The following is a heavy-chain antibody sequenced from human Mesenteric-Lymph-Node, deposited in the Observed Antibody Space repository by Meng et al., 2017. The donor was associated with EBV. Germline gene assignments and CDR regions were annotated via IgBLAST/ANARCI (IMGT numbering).Heavy chain of an antibody. CDR3: ARGATSVFDL. CDR2: TYYRSKWYN. Sequence: QVQLQQSGPGLVKPSXTLPLTGVIAGDSVSSSSAAWTWIRQSPSRGLGWLGRTYYRSKWYNDYAVFVKSRITINPDTSKNQFSLQLNSVTPEDTAVYYCARGATSVFDLWGRGTLVTVSS. J-gene: IGHJ2*01. CDR1: GDSVSSSSAA. V-gene: IGHV6-1*01.